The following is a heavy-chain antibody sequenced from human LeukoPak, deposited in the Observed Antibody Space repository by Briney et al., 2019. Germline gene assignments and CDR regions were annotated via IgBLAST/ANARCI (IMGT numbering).Heavy chain of an antibody. CDR2: IRYDGSNK. CDR3: AKDLGNAFDI. V-gene: IGHV3-30*02. D-gene: IGHD1-26*01. J-gene: IGHJ3*02. CDR1: GFTFSNYA. Sequence: GGSLRLSCVGSGFTFSNYAMHWVRQAPGKGLEWVAFIRYDGSNKYYADSVKGRFTISRDNSKNTLYLQMNSLRAEDTAVYYCAKDLGNAFDIWGQGTMVTVSS.